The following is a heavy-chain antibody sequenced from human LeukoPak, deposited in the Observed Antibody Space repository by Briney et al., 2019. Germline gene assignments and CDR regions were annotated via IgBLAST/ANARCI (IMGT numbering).Heavy chain of an antibody. CDR3: ARDPQRGAPDYFDS. J-gene: IGHJ4*02. V-gene: IGHV3-11*04. Sequence: GGSLRLSCAASGFTFSDYYMSWIRQAPGKGLEWVSYISSSGSTIYYADSVKGRFTISRDIAKNMLYLEMNSLRTEDTAVYYCARDPQRGAPDYFDSWGQGTLVTVSS. D-gene: IGHD6-25*01. CDR2: ISSSGSTI. CDR1: GFTFSDYY.